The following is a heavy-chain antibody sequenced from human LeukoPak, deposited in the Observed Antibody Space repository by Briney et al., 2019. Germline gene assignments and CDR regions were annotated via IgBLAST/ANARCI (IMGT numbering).Heavy chain of an antibody. CDR1: GYTFTNYD. V-gene: IGHV1-18*01. CDR2: ISAYDGNT. D-gene: IGHD5-24*01. J-gene: IGHJ6*02. Sequence: ASVKVSCKASGYTFTNYDINWVRQAPGQGLEWMGWISAYDGNTNSAQKFQGRVTMTTDTSTSTAYMELRSLRSDDTAVYYCARENLSRERWLQYSYGMDVWGQGTTVTVSS. CDR3: ARENLSRERWLQYSYGMDV.